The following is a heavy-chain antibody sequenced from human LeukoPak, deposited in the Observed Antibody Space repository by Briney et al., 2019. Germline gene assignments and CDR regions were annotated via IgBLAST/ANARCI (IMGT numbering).Heavy chain of an antibody. CDR3: ARDITIFGVGIPFDP. CDR1: GGSISSYY. D-gene: IGHD3-3*01. V-gene: IGHV4-4*07. CDR2: IYTSGST. J-gene: IGHJ5*02. Sequence: PSETLSLTCTVSGGSISSYYWSWIRQPAGEGLEWIGRIYTSGSTNYNPSLKSRVTMSVDTCKNQFSLKLSSVTAADTAVYYCARDITIFGVGIPFDPWGQGTLVTVSS.